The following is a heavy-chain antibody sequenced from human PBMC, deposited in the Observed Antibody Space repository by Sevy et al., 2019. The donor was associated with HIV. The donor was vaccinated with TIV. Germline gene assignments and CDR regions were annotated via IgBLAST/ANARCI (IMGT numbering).Heavy chain of an antibody. CDR3: ARDGVVVPAAPYYYYYYMDV. CDR1: GFTISRYS. J-gene: IGHJ6*03. D-gene: IGHD2-2*01. Sequence: GGSLRLSCAASGFTISRYSMNWVRQAPGKGLEWVSYISSSSSTVYYADSVKGRLTISRDNAKNSLYLQMNSLRDEDTAVYYCARDGVVVPAAPYYYYYYMDVWGKGTTVTVSS. V-gene: IGHV3-48*02. CDR2: ISSSSSTV.